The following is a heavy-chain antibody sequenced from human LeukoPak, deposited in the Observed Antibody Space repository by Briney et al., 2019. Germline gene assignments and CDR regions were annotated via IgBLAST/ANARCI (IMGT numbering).Heavy chain of an antibody. V-gene: IGHV4-31*03. CDR3: ARGYVLDV. D-gene: IGHD2-15*01. J-gene: IGHJ6*02. CDR1: GDSITSGGYF. Sequence: SQTLSLTCTVSGDSITSGGYFWSWIRHHPVKGLEWIGYIHDTGNSYYNPSLQSRVAISIDISRNQSSLKLSSVTAADTAVYYCARGYVLDVWGQGTTVTVSS. CDR2: IHDTGNS.